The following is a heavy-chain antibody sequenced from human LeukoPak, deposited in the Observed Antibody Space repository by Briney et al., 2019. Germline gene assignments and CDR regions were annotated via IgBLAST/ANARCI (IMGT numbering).Heavy chain of an antibody. CDR3: ARGRYYGSGSKSWFDS. V-gene: IGHV1-69*02. CDR1: GDTFSDYT. CDR2: IIPILGIA. Sequence: ASVKVSCKTSGDTFSDYTVNWVRQGPGQGLEWMGRIIPILGIATYAHKFQDRVTITADRATSTAYMELSSLRSEDTAVYYCARGRYYGSGSKSWFDSWGQGTPVTVSS. J-gene: IGHJ5*01. D-gene: IGHD3-10*01.